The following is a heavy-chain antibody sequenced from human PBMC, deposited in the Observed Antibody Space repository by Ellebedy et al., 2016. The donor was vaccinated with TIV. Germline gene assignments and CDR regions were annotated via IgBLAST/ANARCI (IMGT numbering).Heavy chain of an antibody. D-gene: IGHD1-26*01. Sequence: SLKISXAASGFTFDDYAMHWVRQAPGKGLEWVSGISWNSGSIGYADSVKGRFTISRDNAKNSLYLQMNSLRAEDTALYYCAKTSKGGSYGHFDYWGQGTLVTVSS. CDR2: ISWNSGSI. CDR3: AKTSKGGSYGHFDY. J-gene: IGHJ4*02. V-gene: IGHV3-9*01. CDR1: GFTFDDYA.